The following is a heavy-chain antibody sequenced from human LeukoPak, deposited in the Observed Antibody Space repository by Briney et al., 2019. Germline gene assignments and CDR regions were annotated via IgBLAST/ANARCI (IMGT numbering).Heavy chain of an antibody. CDR3: AKDSVGATTFDY. CDR2: ISYDGSNK. J-gene: IGHJ4*02. D-gene: IGHD1-26*01. V-gene: IGHV3-30*04. Sequence: GRSLRLSCAASGFTFSSYAMHWVRQAPGKGLEWVAVISYDGSNKYYADSVKGRFTISRDNSKNTLYLLMNSLRAEDTAVYYCAKDSVGATTFDYWGQGTLVTVSS. CDR1: GFTFSSYA.